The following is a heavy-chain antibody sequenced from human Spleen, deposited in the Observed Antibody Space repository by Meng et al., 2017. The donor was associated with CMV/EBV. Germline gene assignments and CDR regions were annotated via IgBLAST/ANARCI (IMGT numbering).Heavy chain of an antibody. J-gene: IGHJ6*02. D-gene: IGHD1-20*01. V-gene: IGHV3-30*04. CDR2: ISYDGRTE. CDR1: GFTFSRYT. CDR3: ARNNLAMSYYYYYGMDV. Sequence: GGSLRLSCGASGFTFSRYTMHWVRQAPGKGLEWVAVISYDGRTEYYADSVKGRFTISRDNSKNTLYLQMNSLRVEDTAIYYCARNNLAMSYYYYYGMDVWGQGTTVTVSS.